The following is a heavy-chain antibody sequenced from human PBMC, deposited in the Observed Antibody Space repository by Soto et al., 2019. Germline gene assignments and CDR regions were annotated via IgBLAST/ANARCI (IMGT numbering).Heavy chain of an antibody. J-gene: IGHJ3*02. D-gene: IGHD6-13*01. Sequence: QVQLQESGPGLVKPSQTLSLICTVSGGSISSGGYYWSWIRQHPGKGLEWIGYIYYSGSTYYNPSLKSRVTISVDTSKNQFSLKLSSVTAADTAVYYCAREEQQLTREHAFDIWGQGTMVTVSS. CDR1: GGSISSGGYY. CDR3: AREEQQLTREHAFDI. V-gene: IGHV4-31*03. CDR2: IYYSGST.